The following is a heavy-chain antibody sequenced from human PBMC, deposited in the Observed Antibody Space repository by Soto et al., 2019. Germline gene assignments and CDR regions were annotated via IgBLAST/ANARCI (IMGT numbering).Heavy chain of an antibody. J-gene: IGHJ6*02. V-gene: IGHV1-69*06. D-gene: IGHD3-10*01. CDR1: GGTFSSYA. CDR3: ARDRPVDYYGSGSYLMGYYYYGMDV. CDR2: IIPIFGTA. Sequence: SVKVSCKASGGTFSSYAISWVLQAPGQGLEWMGGIIPIFGTANYAQKFQGRVTITADKSTSTAYMELSSLRSEDTAVYYCARDRPVDYYGSGSYLMGYYYYGMDVWGQGTTVTVSS.